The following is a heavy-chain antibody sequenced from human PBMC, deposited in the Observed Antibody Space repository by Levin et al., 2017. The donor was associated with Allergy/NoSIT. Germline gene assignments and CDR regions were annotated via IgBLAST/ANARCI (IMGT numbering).Heavy chain of an antibody. CDR2: IIPIFGTA. Sequence: SVKVSCKASGCTFSSYAISWVRQAPGQGLEWMGGIIPIFGTANYAQKFQGRVTITADKSTSTAYMELSSLRSEDTAVYYCARDWYYYGWGGYYGMDVWGQGTTVTVSS. CDR1: GCTFSSYA. J-gene: IGHJ6*02. D-gene: IGHD3-10*01. CDR3: ARDWYYYGWGGYYGMDV. V-gene: IGHV1-69*06.